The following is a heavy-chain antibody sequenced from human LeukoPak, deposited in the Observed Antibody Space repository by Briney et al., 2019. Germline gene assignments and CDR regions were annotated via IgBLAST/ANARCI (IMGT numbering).Heavy chain of an antibody. D-gene: IGHD4-11*01. V-gene: IGHV1-2*02. CDR2: INPNGGGT. J-gene: IGHJ4*02. CDR3: ARTYDYLWNYLDC. CDR1: GYTFTGYY. Sequence: VASVKVSCKASGYTFTGYYVHWVRQAPGQGLEWMGWINPNGGGTNYAQKFQGRVTMTRDTSISTAYMELSGLRSDDTAVYFCARTYDYLWNYLDCWGQGTLVTVSS.